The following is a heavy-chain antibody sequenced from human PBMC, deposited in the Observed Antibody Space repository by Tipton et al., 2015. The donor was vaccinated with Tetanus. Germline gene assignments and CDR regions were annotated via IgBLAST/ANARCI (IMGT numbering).Heavy chain of an antibody. V-gene: IGHV1-46*01. CDR1: GYTFTSYY. CDR2: MHPGGGST. J-gene: IGHJ4*02. Sequence: QLVQSGPEVKKPGASVKLSCKASGYTFTSYYMHWVRQAPGQGLEWMGIMHPGGGSTTYAQKFQGRVTMTRDTSTSTVYMELSSLRSEDTAVYYCARALTGYYTTDDYWGQGTLVTVSS. CDR3: ARALTGYYTTDDY. D-gene: IGHD3/OR15-3a*01.